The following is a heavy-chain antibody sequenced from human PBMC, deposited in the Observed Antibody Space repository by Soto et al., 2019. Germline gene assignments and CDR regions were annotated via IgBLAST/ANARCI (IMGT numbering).Heavy chain of an antibody. Sequence: QVQLQESGPGLVKPSQTLSLTCTVSGGSISSGGYYWSWIRQHPGKGLEWIGYIYYSGSNYYNPSLKSRVTISVDTSKNQFSRKLSSVTAADTAVYYCARDRYGSGPFDPWGQGTLVTVSS. CDR1: GGSISSGGYY. D-gene: IGHD3-10*01. CDR3: ARDRYGSGPFDP. V-gene: IGHV4-31*03. J-gene: IGHJ5*02. CDR2: IYYSGSN.